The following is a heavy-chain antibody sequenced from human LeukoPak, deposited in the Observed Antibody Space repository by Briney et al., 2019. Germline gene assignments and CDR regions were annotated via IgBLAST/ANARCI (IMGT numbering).Heavy chain of an antibody. CDR2: INHSGST. D-gene: IGHD1-26*01. CDR1: GGSFSGYY. CDR3: ARDSSGSYGRAFDI. V-gene: IGHV4-34*01. Sequence: RASETLSLTCAVYGGSFSGYYWSWIRQPPGKGLEWIGEINHSGSTNYNPSLKSRVTISVDTSKNQFSLKLSSVTAADTAVYYCARDSSGSYGRAFDIWGQGTMVTVSS. J-gene: IGHJ3*02.